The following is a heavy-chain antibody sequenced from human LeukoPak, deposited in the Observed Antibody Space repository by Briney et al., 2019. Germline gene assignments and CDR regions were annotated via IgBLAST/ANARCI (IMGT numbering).Heavy chain of an antibody. CDR1: GGSISSYY. D-gene: IGHD3-22*01. V-gene: IGHV4-59*01. CDR2: IYYSGST. CDR3: ARVGAYYYDSSGYSPFDY. Sequence: PSETLSLTCTVSGGSISSYYWSWIRQPPGKGLEWVGYIYYSGSTNYNPSLKSRVTISVDTSKNQFSLKLSSVTAADTAVYYCARVGAYYYDSSGYSPFDYWGQGTLVTVSS. J-gene: IGHJ4*02.